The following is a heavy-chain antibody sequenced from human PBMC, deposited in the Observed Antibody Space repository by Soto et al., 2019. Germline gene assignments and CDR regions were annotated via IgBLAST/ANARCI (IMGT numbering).Heavy chain of an antibody. D-gene: IGHD3-10*01. CDR2: ISSSSSYI. Sequence: GGSLRLSCAASGFTFSSYSMNWVRQAPGKGLEWVSSISSSSSYIYYADSVKGRFTISRDNAKNSLYLQMNSLRAEDTAVYYCAAGTISGSDIDYWGQGTLVTVSS. CDR3: AAGTISGSDIDY. J-gene: IGHJ4*02. V-gene: IGHV3-21*01. CDR1: GFTFSSYS.